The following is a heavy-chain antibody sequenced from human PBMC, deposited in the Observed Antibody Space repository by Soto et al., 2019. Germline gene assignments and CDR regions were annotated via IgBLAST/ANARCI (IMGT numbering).Heavy chain of an antibody. CDR2: FDPEDGET. CDR3: ATVITMIVVVKTYNWFDP. CDR1: GFTKTGIS. Sequence: SAKARCKDPGFTKTGISLHWPRHANGKGLEWMGGFDPEDGETIYAQKFQGRVTMTEDTSTDTAYMELSSLRSEDTAVYYCATVITMIVVVKTYNWFDPWGQGTLVTVSS. J-gene: IGHJ5*02. D-gene: IGHD3-22*01. V-gene: IGHV1-24*01.